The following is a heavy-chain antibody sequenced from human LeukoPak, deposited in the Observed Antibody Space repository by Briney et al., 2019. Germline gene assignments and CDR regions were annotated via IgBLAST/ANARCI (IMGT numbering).Heavy chain of an antibody. Sequence: PGRSLRLSCAASGFTFSSYAMHWVRQAPGKGLDWVAVISYDGNNKYYADSVKGRFTISRDNSKNTLYLQMNSLRAEDTAVYYCARPTPSFSSGWYNPYFDYWGQGTLSPSPQ. J-gene: IGHJ4*02. CDR1: GFTFSSYA. CDR3: ARPTPSFSSGWYNPYFDY. V-gene: IGHV3-30*04. D-gene: IGHD6-19*01. CDR2: ISYDGNNK.